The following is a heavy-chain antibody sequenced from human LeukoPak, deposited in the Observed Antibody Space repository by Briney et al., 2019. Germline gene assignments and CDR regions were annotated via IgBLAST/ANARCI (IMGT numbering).Heavy chain of an antibody. CDR1: GGSFSGYY. D-gene: IGHD6-19*01. Sequence: SETLSLTCAVYGGSFSGYYWSWIRQPPGKGLEWIREINHSGSTNYNPSLKSRVTISVDTSKNQFSLTLSSVTAADTAVYYCARGRSSNGYSSGWYSPYYYYGMDVWGHGTTVTVSS. V-gene: IGHV4-34*01. CDR3: ARGRSSNGYSSGWYSPYYYYGMDV. CDR2: INHSGST. J-gene: IGHJ6*02.